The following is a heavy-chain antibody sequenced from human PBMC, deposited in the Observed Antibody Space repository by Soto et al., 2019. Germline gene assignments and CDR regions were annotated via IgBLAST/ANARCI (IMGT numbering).Heavy chain of an antibody. CDR3: ARVRIFGVPGWFDP. V-gene: IGHV3-48*03. CDR1: GFTFSKYE. D-gene: IGHD3-3*01. Sequence: GGSLRLSCAASGFTFSKYEMNWVRQAPGKGLEWVSYISSSGTTIYYADSVKGQFTISRDNAKNSLYLQMNSLRAEDTAVYYCARVRIFGVPGWFDPWGQGTLVTVSS. J-gene: IGHJ5*02. CDR2: ISSSGTTI.